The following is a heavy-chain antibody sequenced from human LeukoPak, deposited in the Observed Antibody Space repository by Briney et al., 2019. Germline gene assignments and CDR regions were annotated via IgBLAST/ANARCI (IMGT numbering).Heavy chain of an antibody. CDR3: AREASYNWNDEGAFDI. CDR1: GFTVSSNY. J-gene: IGHJ3*02. D-gene: IGHD1-20*01. Sequence: GGSLRLSCAASGFTVSSNYMSWVRQAPGKGLEWVSVVYSGGSTYYADSVKGRFTISRDNSKNTLYLQMNSLRAEDTAVYYCAREASYNWNDEGAFDIWGQGTMVTVSS. CDR2: VYSGGST. V-gene: IGHV3-66*01.